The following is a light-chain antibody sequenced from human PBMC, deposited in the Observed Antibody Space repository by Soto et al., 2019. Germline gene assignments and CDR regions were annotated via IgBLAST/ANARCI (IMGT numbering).Light chain of an antibody. V-gene: IGKV2-30*01. CDR1: LSLAYIDGNTY. CDR3: IQSVHWPPYT. CDR2: NLS. Sequence: DVVMTQSPLFLPVTLGQPASISCRSSLSLAYIDGNTYLHWFQQRPGQSPRRLIYNLSSRDSGVPARFCGSGSCTKFTLKISRGEAADVGVYDFIQSVHWPPYTFGQGTKLEIK. J-gene: IGKJ2*01.